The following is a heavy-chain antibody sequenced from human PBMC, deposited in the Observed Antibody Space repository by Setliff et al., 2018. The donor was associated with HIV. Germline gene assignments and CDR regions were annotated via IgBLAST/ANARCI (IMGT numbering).Heavy chain of an antibody. Sequence: PSETLSLTCTVSGGSISTYYWSWIRQPPGKGLEWMGNIYYSGSTNYNPSLKSRVTISVDTSKNQFSLKLSSVTAADTAVYHCARRVVLAAAFDYWGQGALVTVSS. CDR1: GGSISTYY. D-gene: IGHD2-15*01. V-gene: IGHV4-59*01. J-gene: IGHJ4*02. CDR2: IYYSGST. CDR3: ARRVVLAAAFDY.